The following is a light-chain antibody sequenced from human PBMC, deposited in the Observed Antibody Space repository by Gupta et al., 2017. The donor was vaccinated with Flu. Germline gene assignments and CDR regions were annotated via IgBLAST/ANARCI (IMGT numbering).Light chain of an antibody. J-gene: IGLJ1*01. V-gene: IGLV1-40*01. CDR1: SSNIGAGYD. CDR3: QSFDTSLSGLYV. Sequence: TISCTGSSSNIGAGYDVNWYRQLPGTAPKLLIHGNKNRPSGVPDRFSGSKSGTSASLAITGLQAEDEADYYCQSFDTSLSGLYVFGTGTKVTVL. CDR2: GNK.